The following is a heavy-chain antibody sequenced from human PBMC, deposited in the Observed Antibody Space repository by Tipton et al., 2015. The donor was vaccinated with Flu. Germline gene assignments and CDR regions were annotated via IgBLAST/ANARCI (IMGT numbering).Heavy chain of an antibody. J-gene: IGHJ6*02. V-gene: IGHV3-64*02. CDR2: ISSNGDNT. Sequence: SLRLSCAASGFIFSDYAMHWVRQAPGKGLEYVSAISSNGDNTYYADSVKGRFTISRDNSKNTLYLQMGSLRADDMAVYYCARGMNGGLVDVWGQGTTVTVSS. CDR3: ARGMNGGLVDV. D-gene: IGHD2-8*01. CDR1: GFIFSDYA.